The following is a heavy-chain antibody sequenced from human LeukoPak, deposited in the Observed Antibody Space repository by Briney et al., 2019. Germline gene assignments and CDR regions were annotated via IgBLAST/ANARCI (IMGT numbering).Heavy chain of an antibody. CDR2: IIPIFGTA. CDR1: GGTFSSYA. V-gene: IGHV1-69*06. J-gene: IGHJ4*02. Sequence: ASVKVSCKASGGTFSSYAISWVRQAPGQGLEWMGGIIPIFGTANYAQKFQGRVTITADKSTSTAYMELSSLRSEDTAVYYCARGGIYYYGSGRSEAYFDYWGQGTLVTVSS. D-gene: IGHD3-10*01. CDR3: ARGGIYYYGSGRSEAYFDY.